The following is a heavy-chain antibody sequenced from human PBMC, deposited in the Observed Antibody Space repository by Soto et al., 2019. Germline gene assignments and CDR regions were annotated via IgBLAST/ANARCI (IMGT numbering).Heavy chain of an antibody. J-gene: IGHJ5*01. CDR3: ARGGDVTQSSKDVPARPGHRGPLS. V-gene: IGHV1-46*01. D-gene: IGHD6-6*01. Sequence: QVPLVQSEAEVQMPGASVLLSCKAYGYIFTNSYIHCVRRAPGQGLEWLGIINPDGGDTRTGQKFQGRVTMTRDTSTSTVYMELNNLGAADTSFYDCARGGDVTQSSKDVPARPGHRGPLSWGHGTLVTVSS. CDR1: GYIFTNSY. CDR2: INPDGGDT.